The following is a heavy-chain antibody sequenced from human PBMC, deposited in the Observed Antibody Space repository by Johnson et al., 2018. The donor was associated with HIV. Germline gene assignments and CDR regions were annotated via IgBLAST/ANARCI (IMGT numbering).Heavy chain of an antibody. V-gene: IGHV3-7*01. J-gene: IGHJ3*02. CDR2: IKQDGSET. CDR3: ARDPSYDMAHTDGFDI. Sequence: EKLVESGGGVVQPGRSLRLSCAASGFSFRSYWMSWVRQAPGKGLEWVANIKQDGSETFYADSVKGRFIISRDNARNSVFLQMNSLRAEDTAVYYCARDPSYDMAHTDGFDIWGQGTMVTVSS. CDR1: GFSFRSYW. D-gene: IGHD3-22*01.